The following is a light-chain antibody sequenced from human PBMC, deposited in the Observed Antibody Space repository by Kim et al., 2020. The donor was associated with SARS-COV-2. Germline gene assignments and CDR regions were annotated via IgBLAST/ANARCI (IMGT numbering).Light chain of an antibody. CDR2: QDI. CDR3: QAWDSGTVVV. V-gene: IGLV3-1*01. Sequence: SPGTTVHITGCGDELWIKYVFWFQQKTGQSHVLVIYQDIKRPSGIPERFSASNSGNTATLTISGTQATDEADYYCQAWDSGTVVVFGGGTQLTV. CDR1: ELWIKY. J-gene: IGLJ3*02.